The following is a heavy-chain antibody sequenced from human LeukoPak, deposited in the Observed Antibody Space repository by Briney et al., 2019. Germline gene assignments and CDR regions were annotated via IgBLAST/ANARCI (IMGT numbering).Heavy chain of an antibody. D-gene: IGHD5-12*01. CDR3: AGGMSAAYDYNWFDS. Sequence: SETLSLTCTVSGDSISAYYWSWIRQPAGMGLEWIGRIHASGSTRYNPSLKSRVTMSVDTSKNQFSLKLTSVTAADTALYFCAGGMSAAYDYNWFDSWGQGTLVTVSS. CDR1: GDSISAYY. J-gene: IGHJ5*01. V-gene: IGHV4-4*07. CDR2: IHASGST.